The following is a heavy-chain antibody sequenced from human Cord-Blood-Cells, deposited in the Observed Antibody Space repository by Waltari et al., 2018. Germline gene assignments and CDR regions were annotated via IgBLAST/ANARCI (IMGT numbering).Heavy chain of an antibody. D-gene: IGHD3-3*01. CDR1: GASFIGYY. CDR2: INHSGST. Sequence: QVQLQQWGAALLKPSETLSLTCAVYGASFIGYYWSWIRQPPGQGLEWIGEINHSGSTNYNPSRKSRVTISVDTSKNQFSLKLSSVTAADTAVYYCARANAENYDFWSGYYFDYWGQGTLVTVSS. CDR3: ARANAENYDFWSGYYFDY. V-gene: IGHV4-34*01. J-gene: IGHJ4*02.